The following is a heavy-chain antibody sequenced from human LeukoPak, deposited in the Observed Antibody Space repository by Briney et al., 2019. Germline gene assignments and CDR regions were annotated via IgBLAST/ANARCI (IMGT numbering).Heavy chain of an antibody. V-gene: IGHV3-53*01. D-gene: IGHD2-8*02. CDR2: IYSAGDS. CDR1: GFSISYNY. Sequence: AGGSLRLSSVVSGFSISYNYMSWVRQAPGKGLEWVSFIYSAGDSYYGDAVKGRFIISKDNSKNTVYLQMNRLRPEDTAVYYCASHYCSAGSCYFDGWGQGTLVTVSS. J-gene: IGHJ4*02. CDR3: ASHYCSAGSCYFDG.